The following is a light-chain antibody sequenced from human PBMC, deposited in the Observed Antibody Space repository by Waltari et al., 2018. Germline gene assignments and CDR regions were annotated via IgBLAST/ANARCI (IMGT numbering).Light chain of an antibody. CDR3: ASWDDSMSVA. V-gene: IGLV1-47*01. CDR2: NNE. J-gene: IGLJ2*01. Sequence: QSVLTQPPSASGTPGQTVTISCSGTSSNIGANFVFWYQQLPGSAPRLIIYNNERRPSGVPDRCSGSKSGTSGSLVISGSRAEDEADYICASWDDSMSVAFGGGTKLTVL. CDR1: SSNIGANF.